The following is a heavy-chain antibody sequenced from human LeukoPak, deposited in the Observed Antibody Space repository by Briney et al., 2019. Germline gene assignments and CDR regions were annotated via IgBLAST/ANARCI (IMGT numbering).Heavy chain of an antibody. CDR2: IWYDGSNK. V-gene: IGHV3-33*01. J-gene: IGHJ4*02. CDR1: GFTFSSYG. D-gene: IGHD1-20*01. CDR3: ARDRYNWNDRPFDY. Sequence: GGSLRLSCAASGFTFSSYGMRWVRQAPGKGLEWVAVIWYDGSNKYYADSVKGRFTISRDNSKNTLYLQMNSLRAEDTAVYYCARDRYNWNDRPFDYWGQGTLVTVSS.